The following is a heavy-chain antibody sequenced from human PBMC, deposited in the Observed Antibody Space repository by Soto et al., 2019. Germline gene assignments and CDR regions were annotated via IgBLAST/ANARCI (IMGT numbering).Heavy chain of an antibody. Sequence: RASVKVSCKASGGTFSSYAISWVRQAPGQGLEWMGGIIPIFGTANYAQKFQGRVTSTADKSTSTAYMELSSLRSEDTAEYYCARHNHWRKTYEFWCGSRDFEPWRRVNLLTV. CDR2: IIPIFGTA. CDR3: ARHNHWRKTYEFWCGSRDFEP. J-gene: IGHJ5*02. D-gene: IGHD3-3*01. V-gene: IGHV1-69*06. CDR1: GGTFSSYA.